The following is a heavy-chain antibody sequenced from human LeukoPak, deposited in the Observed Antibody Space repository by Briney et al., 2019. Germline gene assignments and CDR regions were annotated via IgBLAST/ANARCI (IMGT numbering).Heavy chain of an antibody. D-gene: IGHD1-26*01. CDR1: GYTFTSYD. V-gene: IGHV1-8*03. CDR2: MNPNSGNT. Sequence: ASVKVSCKASGYTFTSYDINWVRQATGQGLEWMGWMNPNSGNTGYAQEFQGRVTITRNTSISTAYMELSSLRSEDTAVYYCARGSGNYYAFDIWGQGTMVTVSS. CDR3: ARGSGNYYAFDI. J-gene: IGHJ3*02.